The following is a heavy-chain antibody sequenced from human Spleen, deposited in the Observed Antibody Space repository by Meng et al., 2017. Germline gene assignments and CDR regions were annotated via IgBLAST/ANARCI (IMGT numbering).Heavy chain of an antibody. D-gene: IGHD2-2*01. CDR1: GGTFSSYA. CDR3: ARKAGNCISTTCYSLDY. J-gene: IGHJ4*02. CDR2: IIPMFGTT. Sequence: SVKVSCKASGGTFSSYAISWVRQAPGQGLEWMGGIIPMFGTTNYAQNFQGRVTITTDESTRTVYMELTRLTSEDTAVYFCARKAGNCISTTCYSLDYWGQGTLVTVSS. V-gene: IGHV1-69*05.